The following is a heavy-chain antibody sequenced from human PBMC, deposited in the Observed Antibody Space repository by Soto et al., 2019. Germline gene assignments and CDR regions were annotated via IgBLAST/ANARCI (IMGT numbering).Heavy chain of an antibody. CDR3: AKDSGYGHSTVRY. J-gene: IGHJ4*02. Sequence: QVQLQESGPGLVQPSQTLSLTCTVSGGSIGSGGYYWNWIRQHPGKGLEWIGYIYYSGNTFYNPSLKSRVIISVDTSQSQFSPNLSSVTAADTSVYYCAKDSGYGHSTVRYWGQGTLLTVSS. D-gene: IGHD4-17*01. V-gene: IGHV4-31*03. CDR2: IYYSGNT. CDR1: GGSIGSGGYY.